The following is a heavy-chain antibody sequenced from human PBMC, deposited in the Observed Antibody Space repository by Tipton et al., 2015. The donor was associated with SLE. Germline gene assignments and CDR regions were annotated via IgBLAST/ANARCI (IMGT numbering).Heavy chain of an antibody. CDR2: ISYDGST. V-gene: IGHV4-59*08. CDR1: GNSISSRY. Sequence: TLSLTCTVSGNSISSRYWSWIRQPPGKGLEWIGYISYDGSTNYNPSLKSRVTISGDTSRNQISLHLSSVTAADTAVYYCARHDTNYGRNWFDPWGQGTLVTVSS. D-gene: IGHD2-8*01. J-gene: IGHJ5*02. CDR3: ARHDTNYGRNWFDP.